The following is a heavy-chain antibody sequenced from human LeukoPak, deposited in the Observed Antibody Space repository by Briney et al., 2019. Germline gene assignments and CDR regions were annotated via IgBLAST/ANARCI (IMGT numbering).Heavy chain of an antibody. D-gene: IGHD2-2*01. CDR3: ARVVVVPAAPPPWFNP. V-gene: IGHV4-30-2*01. CDR1: GGSISSGGYS. J-gene: IGHJ5*02. Sequence: SETLSLTCAVSGGSISSGGYSWSWIRQPPGKGLEWIGYIYHSGSTYYNPSLKSRVTISVDRSKNQFSLKLSSVTAADTAVYYCARVVVVPAAPPPWFNPWGQGTLVNGPS. CDR2: IYHSGST.